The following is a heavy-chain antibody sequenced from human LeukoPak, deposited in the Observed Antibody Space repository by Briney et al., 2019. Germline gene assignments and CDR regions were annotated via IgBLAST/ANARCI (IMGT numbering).Heavy chain of an antibody. CDR3: AISLPGPYYYDSSAKGY. CDR2: ISGNGGST. V-gene: IGHV3-23*01. D-gene: IGHD3-22*01. CDR1: GFTFSSYA. Sequence: GGSLRLSCAASGFTFSSYAMSWVRQAPGKGLEWVSAISGNGGSTYYADSVKGRFTISRDNSKNTLYLQMNSLRAEDTAVYYCAISLPGPYYYDSSAKGYWGQGTLVTVSS. J-gene: IGHJ4*02.